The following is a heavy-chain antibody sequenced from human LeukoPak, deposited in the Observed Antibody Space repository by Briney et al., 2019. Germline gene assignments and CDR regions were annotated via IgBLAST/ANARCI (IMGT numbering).Heavy chain of an antibody. CDR3: AKDLGSGWYDPGYYFDY. CDR2: ISGSGGST. D-gene: IGHD6-19*01. CDR1: GFTFSSYA. V-gene: IGHV3-23*01. J-gene: IGHJ4*02. Sequence: GGSLRLSCAASGFTFSSYAMSWVRQTPGKGLEWVSAISGSGGSTYYADSVKGRFTISRDNSKNTLYLQMNSLRAEDTAVYYCAKDLGSGWYDPGYYFDYWGQGTLVTVSS.